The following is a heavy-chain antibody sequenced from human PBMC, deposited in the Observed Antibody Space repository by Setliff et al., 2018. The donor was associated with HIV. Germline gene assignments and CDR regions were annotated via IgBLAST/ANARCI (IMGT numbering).Heavy chain of an antibody. CDR2: IYSDGNT. V-gene: IGHV3-66*02. J-gene: IGHJ5*02. Sequence: ASGFTVSTSYMSWIRQAPGKGLEWTSTIYSDGNTYHADSVKGRFTLSRDNTKNTLYLQMDSLRPEDTAVYYCARPRLYGTALDLWGQGTLVTVSS. CDR1: GFTVSTSY. D-gene: IGHD3-10*01. CDR3: ARPRLYGTALDL.